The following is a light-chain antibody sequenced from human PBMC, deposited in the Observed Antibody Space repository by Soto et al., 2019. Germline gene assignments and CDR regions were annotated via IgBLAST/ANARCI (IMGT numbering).Light chain of an antibody. CDR1: SSNIGTYT. J-gene: IGLJ2*01. CDR2: SNN. Sequence: QSVLTQPPPASGTPGQRVTISCSGSSSNIGTYTVNWYQQVPGTAPKLLIYSNNQRPSGVPDRFSGSKSGTSASLAISGLQSEDEADYYCAAWDASLNGVIFGGGTKVTVL. V-gene: IGLV1-44*01. CDR3: AAWDASLNGVI.